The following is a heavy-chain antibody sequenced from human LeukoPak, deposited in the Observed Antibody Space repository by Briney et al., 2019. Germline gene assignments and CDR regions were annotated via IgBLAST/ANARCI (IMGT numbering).Heavy chain of an antibody. CDR3: TRRFCSGGSCYFDY. J-gene: IGHJ4*02. CDR2: IRSKANSYAT. D-gene: IGHD2-15*01. Sequence: GGSLRLSCAASGFTFSGPAMHWVRQASGKGLEWVGRIRSKANSYATTYAASVKGRFTISRDDSKNTAYLQMNSLKTEDTAVYYCTRRFCSGGSCYFDYWGQGTLVTVSS. CDR1: GFTFSGPA. V-gene: IGHV3-73*01.